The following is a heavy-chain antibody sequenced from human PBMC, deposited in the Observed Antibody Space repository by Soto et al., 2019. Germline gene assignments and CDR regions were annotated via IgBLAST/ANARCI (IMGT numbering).Heavy chain of an antibody. Sequence: EVQLVESGGGLVQPGGSLRLSCAASGFTFSGYWMHWVRQVPGKGPMWVSSINSDGSTTSYADSVKGRFTISSDNAKNTVYLQMNSLRAEDTAVYYCARVVPFYAFDIWGRGTMVTVSS. V-gene: IGHV3-74*01. CDR3: ARVVPFYAFDI. CDR2: INSDGSTT. D-gene: IGHD2-2*01. J-gene: IGHJ3*02. CDR1: GFTFSGYW.